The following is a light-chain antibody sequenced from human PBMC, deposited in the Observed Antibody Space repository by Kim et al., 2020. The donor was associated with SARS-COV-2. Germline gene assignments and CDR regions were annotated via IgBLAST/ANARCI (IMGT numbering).Light chain of an antibody. CDR2: GNS. CDR1: SSNFGAGYD. Sequence: VTNSCTGSSSNFGAGYDVHWYQQLPGTAPKPLIYGNSNRPSGVPDRFSGSKSGTSASLAITGLQAEDEADYYCQSYDSSLSGSYVFGTGTKVTVL. J-gene: IGLJ1*01. V-gene: IGLV1-40*01. CDR3: QSYDSSLSGSYV.